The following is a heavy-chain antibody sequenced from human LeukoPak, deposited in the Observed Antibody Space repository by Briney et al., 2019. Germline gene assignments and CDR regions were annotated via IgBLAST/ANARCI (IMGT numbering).Heavy chain of an antibody. D-gene: IGHD5-18*01. CDR3: TRAPSQNTAMVTPPFDY. Sequence: GGTLRLSCTAPGFTFGGYAMSWFRQAPGKGLEWVGFIRSKAYGGTTEYAASVKGRFTISRDDSKSIAYLQMNSLKTEDTAVYYCTRAPSQNTAMVTPPFDYWGQGTLVTVSS. CDR2: IRSKAYGGTT. CDR1: GFTFGGYA. J-gene: IGHJ4*02. V-gene: IGHV3-49*03.